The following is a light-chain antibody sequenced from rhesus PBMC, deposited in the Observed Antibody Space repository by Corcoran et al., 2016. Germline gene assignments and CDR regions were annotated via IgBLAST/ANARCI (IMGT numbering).Light chain of an antibody. CDR2: RVS. CDR1: QGISKW. Sequence: DIQMTQSPSSLSASVGDRVTITCRASQGISKWLAWYQQKPGKAPKLLIYRVSNLETGVPSRFSGSVSGTAFTLTISSLKPEDIATYYCQQHDNSPYSFGQGTKVEIK. CDR3: QQHDNSPYS. J-gene: IGKJ2*01. V-gene: IGKV1-69*01.